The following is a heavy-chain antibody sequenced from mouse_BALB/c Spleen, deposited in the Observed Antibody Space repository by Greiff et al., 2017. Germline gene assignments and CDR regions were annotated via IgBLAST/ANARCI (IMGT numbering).Heavy chain of an antibody. Sequence: QVQLQQPGSVLVRPGASVKVSCKASGYTFTNYWLGWVKQRPGHGLEWIGDIYPGGGYTNYNEKFKGKATLTADTSSSTAYMQLSSLTSEDSAVYFCARSGGGYPDYWGQGTTLTVSS. D-gene: IGHD1-2*01. V-gene: IGHV1-63*02. CDR1: GYTFTNYW. CDR3: ARSGGGYPDY. CDR2: IYPGGGYT. J-gene: IGHJ2*01.